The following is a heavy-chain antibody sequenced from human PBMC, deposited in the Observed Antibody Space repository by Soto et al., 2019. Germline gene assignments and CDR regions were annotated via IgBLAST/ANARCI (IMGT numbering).Heavy chain of an antibody. Sequence: EVPLVETGGGLIQPGGSLRLSCAASGFTVSSNYMSWVRQAPGKGLEWVSVIYSGGSTYYADSVKGRFTISRDNSKNTLYLQMNSLRAEDTAVYYCARVKMGWESPSYYFDYWGQGTLVTVSS. CDR2: IYSGGST. V-gene: IGHV3-53*02. CDR3: ARVKMGWESPSYYFDY. D-gene: IGHD1-26*01. J-gene: IGHJ4*02. CDR1: GFTVSSNY.